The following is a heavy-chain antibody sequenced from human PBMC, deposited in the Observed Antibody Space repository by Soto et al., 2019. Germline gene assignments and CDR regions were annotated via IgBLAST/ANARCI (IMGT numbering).Heavy chain of an antibody. V-gene: IGHV1-18*01. D-gene: IGHD3-3*01. CDR2: ISAYNGNT. CDR1: GYTFTSYG. CDR3: ARVHQAPLEWLSTPFDY. Sequence: GASVKVSCKASGYTFTSYGISWVRQAPGQGLEWMGWISAYNGNTNYAQKLQGRVTMTTDTSTSTAYMELRSLRSDDTAVYYCARVHQAPLEWLSTPFDYWAREPWSPSPQ. J-gene: IGHJ4*02.